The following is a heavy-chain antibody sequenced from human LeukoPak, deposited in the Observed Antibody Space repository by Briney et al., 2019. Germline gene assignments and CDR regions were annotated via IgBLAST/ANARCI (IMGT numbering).Heavy chain of an antibody. D-gene: IGHD3-3*01. J-gene: IGHJ4*02. CDR2: INHSGST. V-gene: IGHV4-34*01. CDR1: GGSFSGYY. CDR3: ARVPNYDFWSGSLDY. Sequence: SETLSLTCAVYGGSFSGYYWSWLRQPPGKGLEWIGEINHSGSTNYNPSLKSRVTISVDTSKNQFSLKLNSVTAADTAVYYCARVPNYDFWSGSLDYWGQGPLVTVSS.